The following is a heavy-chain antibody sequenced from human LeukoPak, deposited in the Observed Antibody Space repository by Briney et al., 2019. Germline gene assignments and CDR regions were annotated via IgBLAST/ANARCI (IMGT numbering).Heavy chain of an antibody. CDR1: GYTFTRFW. CDR3: ARFYYYGVDV. Sequence: GESLKISCETSGYTFTRFWIGWVRQMPGKGLEWMAIIYPGDSDTRYSPSFQGQVTISADKSISSAYLQWSSLKASDTAMYYCARFYYYGVDVWGQGTTVTVS. V-gene: IGHV5-51*01. J-gene: IGHJ6*02. CDR2: IYPGDSDT.